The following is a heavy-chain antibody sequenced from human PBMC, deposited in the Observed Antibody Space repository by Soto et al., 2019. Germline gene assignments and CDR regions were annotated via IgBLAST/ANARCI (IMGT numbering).Heavy chain of an antibody. CDR2: MYPNNGQT. J-gene: IGHJ5*02. CDR3: ATMIRGLIHWLDP. V-gene: IGHV1-8*01. D-gene: IGHD3-16*01. CDR1: GDTLSNFD. Sequence: QVQLVQSGAEVKRPGASVKVSCKASGDTLSNFDFNWVGQATGQGLEWMGWMYPNNGQTAYARTFQGRVTMTWNSSISTAYMELSSLTAEDTAVYYCATMIRGLIHWLDPWGQGTLVTVSS.